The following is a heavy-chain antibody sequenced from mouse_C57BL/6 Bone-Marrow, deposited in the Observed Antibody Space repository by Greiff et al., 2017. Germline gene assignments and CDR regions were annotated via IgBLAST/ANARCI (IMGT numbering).Heavy chain of an antibody. CDR2: MYPRSGNT. CDR1: GYTFTSYG. J-gene: IGHJ3*01. D-gene: IGHD1-1*01. CDR3: ASGRSSFAY. V-gene: IGHV1-81*01. Sequence: QVQLQQSGAELARPGASVKLSCKASGYTFTSYGISWVKQRTGQGLEGIGEMYPRSGNTDYNEKFKGKATLHADKSSSPAYMELRSLPSEDSAVDFCASGRSSFAYWGQGTLVTVSA.